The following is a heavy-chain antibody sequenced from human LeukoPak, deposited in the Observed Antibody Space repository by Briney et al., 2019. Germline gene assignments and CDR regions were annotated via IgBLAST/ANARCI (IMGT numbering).Heavy chain of an antibody. CDR1: GFTFSNYA. Sequence: GGSLRLSCAASGFTFSNYAISWVRQAPGKGLQRVSAISGSGGSTYYADSVKGRFTISRDNSKNTLYLQMNSLRAEDTAVYYCARVSSGWPFDFWGQGTLVAVSS. V-gene: IGHV3-23*01. CDR3: ARVSSGWPFDF. J-gene: IGHJ4*02. CDR2: ISGSGGST. D-gene: IGHD6-19*01.